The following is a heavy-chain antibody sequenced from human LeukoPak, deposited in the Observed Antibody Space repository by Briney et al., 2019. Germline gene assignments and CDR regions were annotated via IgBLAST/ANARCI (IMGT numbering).Heavy chain of an antibody. J-gene: IGHJ3*02. CDR2: IYTSGST. V-gene: IGHV4-4*07. CDR3: ARFGITGTPGAFDI. Sequence: SETLSFTCTVSGGSISSYYWSWIRQPAGKGLEWIGRIYTSGSTNYNPSLKSRVTMSVDTSKNQFSLKLSSVTAADTAVYYCARFGITGTPGAFDIWGQGTMVTVSS. CDR1: GGSISSYY. D-gene: IGHD1-20*01.